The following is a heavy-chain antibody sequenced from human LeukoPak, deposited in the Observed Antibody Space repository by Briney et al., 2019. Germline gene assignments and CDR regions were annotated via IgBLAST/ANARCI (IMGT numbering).Heavy chain of an antibody. CDR2: IYPGDSDT. CDR3: ARPRGYSGYDLYHYYGMDV. J-gene: IGHJ6*02. CDR1: GYSFTSYW. Sequence: GESLKISCKGSGYSFTSYWLGWVRQMPGKGLEWMGIIYPGDSDTRYSPSFQGQVTISADKSISTAYLQWSSLRASDTAMYYCARPRGYSGYDLYHYYGMDVWGQGTTVTVSS. V-gene: IGHV5-51*01. D-gene: IGHD5-12*01.